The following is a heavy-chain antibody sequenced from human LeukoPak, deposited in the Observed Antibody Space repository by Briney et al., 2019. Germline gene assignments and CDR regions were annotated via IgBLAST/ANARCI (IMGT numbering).Heavy chain of an antibody. V-gene: IGHV4-59*08. CDR1: GGSISSYY. J-gene: IGHJ4*02. D-gene: IGHD3-22*01. CDR3: ARLFSTDYYDSSGYYSYYFDY. CDR2: IYYSGST. Sequence: TPSETLSLTCTVSGGSISSYYWSWIRQPPGKGLEWIGYIYYSGSTNYNPSLKSRVTISVDTSKNQFSLKLSSVTAADTAVYYCARLFSTDYYDSSGYYSYYFDYWGQGTLVTVSS.